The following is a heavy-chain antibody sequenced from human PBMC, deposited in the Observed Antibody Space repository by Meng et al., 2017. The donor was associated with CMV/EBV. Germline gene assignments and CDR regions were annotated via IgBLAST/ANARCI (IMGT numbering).Heavy chain of an antibody. CDR3: ARLYNWNYGGAFDI. Sequence: GSLRLSCAVYGGSFSGYYWSWIRQPPGKGLEWIGEINHSGSTNYNPSLKSRVTISVDTSKNQFSLKLSSVTAADTAVYYCARLYNWNYGGAFDIWGQGTMVTVSS. J-gene: IGHJ3*02. V-gene: IGHV4-34*01. CDR2: INHSGST. D-gene: IGHD1-7*01. CDR1: GGSFSGYY.